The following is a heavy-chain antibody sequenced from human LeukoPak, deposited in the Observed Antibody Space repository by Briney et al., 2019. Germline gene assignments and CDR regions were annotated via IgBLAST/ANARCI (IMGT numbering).Heavy chain of an antibody. CDR3: ARSDGLYDSSGYYDY. CDR1: GGSISSYY. V-gene: IGHV4-59*01. Sequence: RSETLSLTCTVSGGSISSYYWSWIRQPPGKGLEWIGYIYYSGSTNYNPSLKSRVTISVDTSKNQFSLKLSSVTAADTAVYYCARSDGLYDSSGYYDYWGQGTLVTVSS. J-gene: IGHJ4*02. CDR2: IYYSGST. D-gene: IGHD3-22*01.